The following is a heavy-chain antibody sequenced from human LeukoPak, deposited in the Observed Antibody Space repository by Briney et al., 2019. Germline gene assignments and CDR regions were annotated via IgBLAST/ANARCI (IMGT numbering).Heavy chain of an antibody. CDR1: GGSFTSSTYY. V-gene: IGHV4-39*01. CDR2: MYYSGST. D-gene: IGHD3-22*01. CDR3: ARQYYDSSGYYPWYFDY. J-gene: IGHJ4*02. Sequence: KPSETLSLTCTVSGGSFTSSTYYWGWIRQPPGKGLEWIGSMYYSGSTYYNQSHKSRLIISVDTSTNQFSLKLTSVTAADTAMYYCARQYYDSSGYYPWYFDYWGQGTLVTVSS.